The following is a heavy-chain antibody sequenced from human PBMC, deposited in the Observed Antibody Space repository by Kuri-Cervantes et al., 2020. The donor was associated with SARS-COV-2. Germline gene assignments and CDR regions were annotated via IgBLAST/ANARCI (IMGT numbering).Heavy chain of an antibody. CDR3: AKDLESQQLVRGLVYYYYYMDV. Sequence: GESLKISCAASGFAFSTYSMTWVRQAPGKGLEWVSSISSSSSQRYYVDSVKGRFTISRDNAKNSLYLQMNSLRAEDTAVYYCAKDLESQQLVRGLVYYYYYMDVWGKGTTVTVSS. CDR1: GFAFSTYS. V-gene: IGHV3-21*01. D-gene: IGHD6-13*01. CDR2: ISSSSSQR. J-gene: IGHJ6*03.